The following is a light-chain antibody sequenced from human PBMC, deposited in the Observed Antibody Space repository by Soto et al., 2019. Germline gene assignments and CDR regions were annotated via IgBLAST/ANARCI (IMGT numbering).Light chain of an antibody. J-gene: IGKJ1*01. CDR3: QQYYSYPWT. CDR1: QGISSY. CDR2: AAS. V-gene: IGKV1-8*01. Sequence: AIRMTQSPSSFSASTGDRVTITCRASQGISSYLAWYQQKPGKAPKLLIYAASTLQSGVPSRFSGSGSGTDFTLTISCLQSEDFATYYCQQYYSYPWTLGQGTNVAIK.